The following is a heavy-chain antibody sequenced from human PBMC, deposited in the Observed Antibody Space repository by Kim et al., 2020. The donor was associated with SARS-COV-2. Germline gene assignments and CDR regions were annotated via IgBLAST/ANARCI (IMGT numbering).Heavy chain of an antibody. CDR1: GFTFSSYG. V-gene: IGHV3-33*06. CDR2: IWYDGSNK. CDR3: AKEGGGDTEYYFDY. Sequence: GGSLRLSCAASGFTFSSYGMHWVRQAPGKGLEWVAVIWYDGSNKYYADSVKGRFTISRDNSKNTLYLQMNSLRAEDTAVYYCAKEGGGDTEYYFDYWGQGTLVTVSS. D-gene: IGHD4-17*01. J-gene: IGHJ4*02.